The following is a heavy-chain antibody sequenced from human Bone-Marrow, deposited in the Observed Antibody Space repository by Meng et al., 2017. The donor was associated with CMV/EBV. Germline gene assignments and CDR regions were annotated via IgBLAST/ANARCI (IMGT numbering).Heavy chain of an antibody. CDR2: INHSGST. V-gene: IGHV4-34*01. CDR3: ARAPPRRYKNWLDP. J-gene: IGHJ5*02. Sequence: VYGGSFSGYYWSWIRQPPGKGLEWIGEINHSGSTNYNPSLKSRVTISVDTSKNQFSRKLSSVTAADTAVYYCARAPPRRYKNWLDPWGQGTLVTVSS. CDR1: GGSFSGYY. D-gene: IGHD3-16*02.